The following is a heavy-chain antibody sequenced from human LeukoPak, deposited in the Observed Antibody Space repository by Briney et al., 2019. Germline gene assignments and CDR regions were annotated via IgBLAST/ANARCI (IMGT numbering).Heavy chain of an antibody. CDR2: IYYSGST. D-gene: IGHD3-22*01. V-gene: IGHV4-31*03. Sequence: SETLSLTCTVSGGSISSGGYYWSWIRQHPGKGLEWIGYIYYSGSTYYNPSLKRRVTISVNTSKNQFSLKLSSVTAADTAVYYCATRYYDSSGYYFLDAFDIWGQGTMVTVSS. CDR3: ATRYYDSSGYYFLDAFDI. CDR1: GGSISSGGYY. J-gene: IGHJ3*02.